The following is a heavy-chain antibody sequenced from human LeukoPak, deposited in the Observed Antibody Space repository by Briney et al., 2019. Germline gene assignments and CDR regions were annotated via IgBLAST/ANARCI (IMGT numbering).Heavy chain of an antibody. D-gene: IGHD6-19*01. CDR2: ISSTSSYI. J-gene: IGHJ4*02. CDR1: GFTFGSYS. V-gene: IGHV3-21*04. CDR3: ARSSGWDFDY. Sequence: PGGSLRLSCAASGFTFGSYSMNWVRQVPGKGLQWVSSISSTSSYIYYADSVKGRFTVSRDNAKNSLSLQMNSLRAEDTAVYYCARSSGWDFDYWGQGTLVTVSS.